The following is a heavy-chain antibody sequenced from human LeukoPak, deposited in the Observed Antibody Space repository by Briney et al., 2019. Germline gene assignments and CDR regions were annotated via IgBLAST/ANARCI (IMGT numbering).Heavy chain of an antibody. D-gene: IGHD5-12*01. Sequence: GRSLRLSCAASGFTFDDYAMHWVRQAPGKGLEGVSGISWNSGSIGYADSVKGRFTISRDNAKNSLYLQLNSLRAEDTALYYCAKDTRGVATITSFDSWGQGTLVTVSS. V-gene: IGHV3-9*01. CDR2: ISWNSGSI. J-gene: IGHJ4*02. CDR1: GFTFDDYA. CDR3: AKDTRGVATITSFDS.